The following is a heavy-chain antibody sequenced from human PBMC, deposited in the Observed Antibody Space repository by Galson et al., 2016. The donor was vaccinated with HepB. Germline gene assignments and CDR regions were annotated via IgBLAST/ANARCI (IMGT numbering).Heavy chain of an antibody. CDR3: AREGELLRGFDY. V-gene: IGHV4-4*07. CDR1: GGSISSYY. Sequence: ETLSLTCNVSGGSISSYYWSWIRQSAGKGLDWIGRIYTNGGTNYNPSLKSRVTISLDTSKNQFSLKLRSVTAADTVVYYCAREGELLRGFDYWGQGILITVSS. J-gene: IGHJ4*02. D-gene: IGHD1-26*01. CDR2: IYTNGGT.